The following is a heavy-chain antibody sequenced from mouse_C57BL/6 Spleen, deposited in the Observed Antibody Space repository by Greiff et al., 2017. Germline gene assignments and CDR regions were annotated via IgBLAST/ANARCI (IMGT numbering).Heavy chain of an antibody. CDR2: ISGGGGNT. Sequence: EVNVVESGGGLVKPGGSLKLSCAASGFTFSSYTMSWVRQTPEKRLEWVATISGGGGNTYYPDSVKGRFTISRDNAKNTLYLQMSSLRSEDTALYYCASPNWDWYFDVWGTGTTVTVSS. J-gene: IGHJ1*03. CDR1: GFTFSSYT. D-gene: IGHD4-1*01. V-gene: IGHV5-9*01. CDR3: ASPNWDWYFDV.